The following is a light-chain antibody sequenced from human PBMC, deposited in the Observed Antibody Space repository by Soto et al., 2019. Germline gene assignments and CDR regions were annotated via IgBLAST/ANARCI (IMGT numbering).Light chain of an antibody. J-gene: IGKJ2*01. CDR3: QQYYKWPPET. Sequence: EIVLTQSPGTLSLSPGERATLSCRASESAGSNLAWYQQKPGQAPRLLIHGASKRATGIPARFSGSGSGTEFTLTISSLQSEDFAVYYCQQYYKWPPETFGQGTKVDNK. CDR2: GAS. CDR1: ESAGSN. V-gene: IGKV3-15*01.